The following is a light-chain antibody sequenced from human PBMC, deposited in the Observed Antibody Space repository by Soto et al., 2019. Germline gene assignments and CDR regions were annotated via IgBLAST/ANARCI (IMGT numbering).Light chain of an antibody. CDR2: GDT. V-gene: IGLV1-40*01. Sequence: QSALTQPASVSGSPGQRVTISCTGSSSNIGADYDVHWYQHLPGTAPKLLIYGDTNRPSGVPDRFSGSKSGTSASLAITGLQAEDEADYYCQSFDSSLSGVLFGGGTKLTVL. CDR3: QSFDSSLSGVL. J-gene: IGLJ3*02. CDR1: SSNIGADYD.